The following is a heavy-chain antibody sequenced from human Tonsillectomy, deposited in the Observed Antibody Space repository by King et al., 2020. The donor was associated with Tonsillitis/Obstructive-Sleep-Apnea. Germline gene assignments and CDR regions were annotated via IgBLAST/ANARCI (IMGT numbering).Heavy chain of an antibody. V-gene: IGHV3-53*01. D-gene: IGHD4-17*01. J-gene: IGHJ4*02. CDR3: AGDPTSVTAWGF. CDR2: IYTADRT. Sequence: VQLVESGGGLIQPGGSLRLSCAASGFSVSYNYMSWVRQAPGKGLEWVSTIYTADRTEYADSVRGRFNISRDNSQNTLFLQMNSLSAEDTAMYYCAGDPTSVTAWGFWGQGTLVTVAS. CDR1: GFSVSYNY.